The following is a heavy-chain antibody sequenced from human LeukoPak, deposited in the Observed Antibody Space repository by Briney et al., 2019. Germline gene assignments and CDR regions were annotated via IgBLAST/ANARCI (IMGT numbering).Heavy chain of an antibody. CDR2: IVVGSGDT. D-gene: IGHD1-26*01. CDR1: GFTFSTSA. CDR3: ARDLYSGSSPDAFDI. Sequence: SVKVSCKASGFTFSTSAVQWVRQARGQRLEWIGWIVVGSGDTDYAQKFQERVTITRDMATSTAYMELSSLRSEDTAVYYCARDLYSGSSPDAFDIWGQGTMVTVSS. J-gene: IGHJ3*02. V-gene: IGHV1-58*01.